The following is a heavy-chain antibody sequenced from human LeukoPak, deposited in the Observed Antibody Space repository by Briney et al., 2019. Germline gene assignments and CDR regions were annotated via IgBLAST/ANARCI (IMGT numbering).Heavy chain of an antibody. CDR2: INPSRGRT. Sequence: ASVKVSCKASGYTFTSYYMHWLGQAPGQGLEWMGIINPSRGRTIYAEKFKASVPMTRDTSTSTLYMELSSLRSEDTAVYYCARRLWAYCGGDCYAQFFDPWGQGTLVTVSS. CDR1: GYTFTSYY. J-gene: IGHJ5*02. CDR3: ARRLWAYCGGDCYAQFFDP. D-gene: IGHD2-21*02. V-gene: IGHV1-46*01.